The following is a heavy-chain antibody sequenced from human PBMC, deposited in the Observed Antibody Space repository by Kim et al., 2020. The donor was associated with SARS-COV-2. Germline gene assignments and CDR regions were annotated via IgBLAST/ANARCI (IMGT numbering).Heavy chain of an antibody. D-gene: IGHD3-22*01. CDR1: GFTFSDYY. CDR2: ISSSSSYT. Sequence: GGSLRLSCAASGFTFSDYYMSWIRQAPGKGLEWVSYISSSSSYTNYADSVKGRFTISRDNAKNSLYLQMNSLRAEDTAVYYCARDGPGDYYDSSGYDNWGQGTLVTVSS. V-gene: IGHV3-11*06. J-gene: IGHJ4*02. CDR3: ARDGPGDYYDSSGYDN.